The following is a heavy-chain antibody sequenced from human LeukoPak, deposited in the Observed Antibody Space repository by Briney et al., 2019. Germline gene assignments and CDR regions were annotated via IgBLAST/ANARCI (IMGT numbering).Heavy chain of an antibody. V-gene: IGHV1-69*02. CDR1: GGTLSSST. CDR2: IIPILGIA. J-gene: IGHJ6*02. Sequence: GASVKVSCKASGGTLSSSTISWVRHAPGQGLEWMRRIIPILGIANYAQKLQGRVTITADKSTSTAYMELSSLRSEDTAVYYCAMLSTGYYYGMDVWGQGTTVTVSS. D-gene: IGHD2-2*01. CDR3: AMLSTGYYYGMDV.